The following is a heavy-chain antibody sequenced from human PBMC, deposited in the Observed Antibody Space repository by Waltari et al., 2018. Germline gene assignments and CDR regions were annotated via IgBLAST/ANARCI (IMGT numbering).Heavy chain of an antibody. Sequence: QVQLQESGPGLVRPSETLSLTCAVSGYSISSGYYWGWIRQSPGKGLEWFGFIYHCGSTYFNPSLKSRVTISVDTSKNQFFLKLNSVTAADTAVYHCARHSSGYYYYLDYWGQGTLVTVSS. CDR3: ARHSSGYYYYLDY. CDR1: GYSISSGYY. J-gene: IGHJ4*02. CDR2: IYHCGST. D-gene: IGHD3-22*01. V-gene: IGHV4-38-2*01.